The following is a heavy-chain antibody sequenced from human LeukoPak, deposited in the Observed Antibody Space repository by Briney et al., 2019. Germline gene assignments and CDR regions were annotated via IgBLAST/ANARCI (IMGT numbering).Heavy chain of an antibody. V-gene: IGHV3-30*02. CDR1: GFTFSSYG. D-gene: IGHD4-17*01. J-gene: IGHJ4*02. Sequence: GGSLRLSCAASGFTFSSYGMHWVRQAPGKGLEWVSFIRYDGSNKHYADSVKGRFTISRDNSKNTLYLQMNSLRAEDTAVYYCAKVGMVTTTPGYFDYWGQGTLVSASS. CDR3: AKVGMVTTTPGYFDY. CDR2: IRYDGSNK.